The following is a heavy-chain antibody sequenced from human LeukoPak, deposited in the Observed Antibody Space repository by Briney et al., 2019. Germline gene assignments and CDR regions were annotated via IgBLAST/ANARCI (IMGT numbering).Heavy chain of an antibody. CDR1: GFTFSSYG. CDR3: ARETNLLLRGSAFDI. J-gene: IGHJ3*02. D-gene: IGHD1-26*01. Sequence: PGGSLRLSCAASGFTFSSYGMSWVRQAPGKGLEWVSAISGSGGSTYYADSVKGRFTISRDNSKNTLYLQMNSLRAEDTAVYYCARETNLLLRGSAFDIWGQGTMVTVSS. V-gene: IGHV3-23*01. CDR2: ISGSGGST.